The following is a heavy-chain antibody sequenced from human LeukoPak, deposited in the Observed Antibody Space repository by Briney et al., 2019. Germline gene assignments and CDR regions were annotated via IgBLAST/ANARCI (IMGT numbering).Heavy chain of an antibody. V-gene: IGHV3-53*01. CDR3: AREHGSSWPTYDY. Sequence: SGGSLRLSCAASGFTVSSNYMSWVRQAPGKGLEWVSVIYSGGSTYYADSVKGRFTISRDNSKNTLYLQMNSLRAEDTAVYYCAREHGSSWPTYDYWGQGTLVTVSS. CDR2: IYSGGST. J-gene: IGHJ4*02. D-gene: IGHD6-13*01. CDR1: GFTVSSNY.